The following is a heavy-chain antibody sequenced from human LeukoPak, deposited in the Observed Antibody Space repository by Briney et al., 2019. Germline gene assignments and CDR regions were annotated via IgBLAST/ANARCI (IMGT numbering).Heavy chain of an antibody. Sequence: GGSLRPSCAASGFTVSRYATSWVRQAPRKGLEWVSAISGSGGSTNYADSVKGRFTISRDNSKNTLYLQMSSLRAEDTAVYYCAKDVRVAVAGTYFDYWGQGTLVTVSS. V-gene: IGHV3-23*01. CDR2: ISGSGGST. D-gene: IGHD6-19*01. CDR1: GFTVSRYA. J-gene: IGHJ4*02. CDR3: AKDVRVAVAGTYFDY.